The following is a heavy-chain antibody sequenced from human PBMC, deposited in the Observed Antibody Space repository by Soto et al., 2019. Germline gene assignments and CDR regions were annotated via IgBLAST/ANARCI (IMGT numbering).Heavy chain of an antibody. CDR2: ISSSGSTI. CDR1: GFTFSYYY. J-gene: IGHJ4*02. Sequence: GGSLRLSCAASGFTFSYYYMSWIRQAPGKGLEWVSYISSSGSTIYYADSVKGRFTISRDNARNSLYLQMNSLRAEDTAVYYCARERSYGDVFDYWGQGTLVTVSS. D-gene: IGHD4-17*01. CDR3: ARERSYGDVFDY. V-gene: IGHV3-11*01.